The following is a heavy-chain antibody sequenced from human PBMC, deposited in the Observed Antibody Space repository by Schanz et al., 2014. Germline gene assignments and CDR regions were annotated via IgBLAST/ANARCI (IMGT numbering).Heavy chain of an antibody. J-gene: IGHJ4*02. Sequence: QVQLIQSGAEVKKPGASVKVSCTASGYTFTSYDINWVRQAPGQGLEWLGWMNPNSGNPGFAQKFRGRVTMTRNTSMSTAYMELRNLRSDDTAVYYCARGRTFDYWGQGTLVTVSS. V-gene: IGHV1-8*01. CDR3: ARGRTFDY. CDR2: MNPNSGNP. CDR1: GYTFTSYD.